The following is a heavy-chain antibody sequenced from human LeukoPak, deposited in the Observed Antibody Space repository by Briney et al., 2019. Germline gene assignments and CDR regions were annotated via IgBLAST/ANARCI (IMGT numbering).Heavy chain of an antibody. D-gene: IGHD6-13*01. J-gene: IGHJ4*02. CDR2: INPNSGGT. CDR3: ARDPASSWDYYFDY. CDR1: GYTFTGYY. V-gene: IGHV1-2*02. Sequence: ASVKVSCKACGYTFTGYYMHWVRQAPGQGLEWMGWINPNSGGTNYAQKFQGRVTMTRDTSISSAYMELSRLRSDDTAVYYYARDPASSWDYYFDYWGQGTLVTVSS.